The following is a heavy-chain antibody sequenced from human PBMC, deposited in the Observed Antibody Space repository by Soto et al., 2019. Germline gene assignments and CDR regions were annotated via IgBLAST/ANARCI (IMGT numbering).Heavy chain of an antibody. J-gene: IGHJ6*02. CDR1: GGSISSSNW. Sequence: SETLSLTCAVSGGSISSSNWWSWVRQPPGKGLEWIGEIYHSGSTNYNPSLKSRVTISVDKSKNQFSLKLSSVTAADTAVYYCAREPSYYYGSGDYYYGMDVWGQGPKVTVSS. D-gene: IGHD3-10*01. CDR2: IYHSGST. CDR3: AREPSYYYGSGDYYYGMDV. V-gene: IGHV4-4*02.